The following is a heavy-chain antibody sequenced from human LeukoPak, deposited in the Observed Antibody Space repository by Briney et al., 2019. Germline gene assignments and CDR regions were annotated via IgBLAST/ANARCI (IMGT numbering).Heavy chain of an antibody. J-gene: IGHJ4*02. CDR1: GGSFSGYY. CDR2: INHSGST. D-gene: IGHD3-22*01. Sequence: SETLSLTCAVYGGSFSGYYWSWIRKPPGKGLEWIGEINHSGSTNYNPSLKSRVTISVDTSKNQFSLKLSSVTAADTAVYYCARGQPPAYYYDSSGYARLDYWGQGTLVTVSS. V-gene: IGHV4-34*01. CDR3: ARGQPPAYYYDSSGYARLDY.